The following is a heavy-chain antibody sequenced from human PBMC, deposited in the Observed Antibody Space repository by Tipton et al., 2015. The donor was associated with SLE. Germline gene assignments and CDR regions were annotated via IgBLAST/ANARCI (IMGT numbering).Heavy chain of an antibody. CDR1: GVSVSSHS. J-gene: IGHJ6*02. CDR2: VSFSGRT. V-gene: IGHV4-59*02. Sequence: TLSLTCTVSGVSVSSHSWSWIRQPPGEGLEWIGYVSFSGRTNYNPSLESRVRISLDTSKNQVSLKVTSVTAADTAVYYCARILSDYYGMDVWGQGTTVTVSS. CDR3: ARILSDYYGMDV.